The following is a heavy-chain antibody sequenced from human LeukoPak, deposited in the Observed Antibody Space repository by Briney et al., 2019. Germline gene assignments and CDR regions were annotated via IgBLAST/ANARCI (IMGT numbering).Heavy chain of an antibody. CDR1: GFTFSAYG. D-gene: IGHD4-17*01. Sequence: GGSLRLSCAASGFTFSAYGVTWVRQAPGKGLEWVSSMSVSGDNVHYADSVKGRFAISRDNSKNTLYLRMNSLRAEDAAVYYCAKDPNGDYVGAFDTWGQGTMVIVSS. V-gene: IGHV3-23*01. CDR2: MSVSGDNV. CDR3: AKDPNGDYVGAFDT. J-gene: IGHJ3*02.